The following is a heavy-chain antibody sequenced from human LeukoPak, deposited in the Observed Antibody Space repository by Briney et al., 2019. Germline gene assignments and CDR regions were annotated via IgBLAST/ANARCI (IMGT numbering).Heavy chain of an antibody. CDR3: VRSYANEFGY. J-gene: IGHJ4*02. V-gene: IGHV4-34*01. D-gene: IGHD4/OR15-4a*01. CDR2: IYYTGTT. CDR1: GGSFSGYY. Sequence: SETLSLTCAVYGGSFSGYYWGWVRQPPGKGLERIGTIYYTGTTYYNPSLKSRVTLSVDTSENQFSLNLRSVTAADTAVYHCVRSYANEFGYWGQGTLVTVSS.